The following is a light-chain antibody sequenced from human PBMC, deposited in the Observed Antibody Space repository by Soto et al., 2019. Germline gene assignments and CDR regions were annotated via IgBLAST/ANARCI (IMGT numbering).Light chain of an antibody. CDR3: QSYDSSNWV. V-gene: IGLV6-57*01. J-gene: IGLJ3*02. Sequence: NFMLTQPHSVSESPGKTVTISCTRSSGSIVSNYVQWYQQRPGSSPTTVSYEDNQRPSGVPDRFSGSIDSSSNSASLTISGLKTEDEADYYCQSYDSSNWVFGGGTKLTVL. CDR1: SGSIVSNY. CDR2: EDN.